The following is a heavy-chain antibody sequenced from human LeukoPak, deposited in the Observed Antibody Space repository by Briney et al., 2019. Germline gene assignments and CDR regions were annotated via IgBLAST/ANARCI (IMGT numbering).Heavy chain of an antibody. D-gene: IGHD3-3*02. CDR1: GSSFTTHY. CDR2: ISYIGST. V-gene: IGHV4-59*11. CDR3: ASDSISVNAFDA. J-gene: IGHJ3*01. Sequence: PSETLSLTCTVSGSSFTTHYWSWIRQPPGRGLEWIGYISYIGSTNYNPSLKSRVTISIDTSKNEVSLMLTSVTAADTAVYYCASDSISVNAFDAWGQGTMVTVSS.